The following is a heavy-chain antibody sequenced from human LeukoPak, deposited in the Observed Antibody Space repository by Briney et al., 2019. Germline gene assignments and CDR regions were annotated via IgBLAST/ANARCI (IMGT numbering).Heavy chain of an antibody. CDR1: GFTVSSNY. Sequence: PGGSLRLSCAASGFTVSSNYMSWVRQAPGKGLEWVSVIYSGGSTYYADSVKGRFTISRDNSKNTLYLQMNSLSAEDTAVYYCARGGLVGRYAFDIWGQGTMVTVSS. CDR3: ARGGLVGRYAFDI. CDR2: IYSGGST. D-gene: IGHD3-16*01. V-gene: IGHV3-53*05. J-gene: IGHJ3*02.